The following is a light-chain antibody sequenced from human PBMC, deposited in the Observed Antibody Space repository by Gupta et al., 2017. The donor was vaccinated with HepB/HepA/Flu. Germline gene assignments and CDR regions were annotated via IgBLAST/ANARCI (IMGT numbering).Light chain of an antibody. CDR3: QAWDSSTAVV. V-gene: IGLV3-1*01. Sequence: SYELTQPPSVCVSPGQTDSITCSGDKLGDKYACWYQQKPGQSPVLVIYQDSKRPSGIPERFSGSNSGNTATLTISGTQAMDEADYYCQAWDSSTAVVFGGGTKLTVL. CDR1: KLGDKY. CDR2: QDS. J-gene: IGLJ2*01.